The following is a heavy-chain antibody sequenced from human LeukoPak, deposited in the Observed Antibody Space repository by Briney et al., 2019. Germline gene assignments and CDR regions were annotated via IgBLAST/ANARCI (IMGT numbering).Heavy chain of an antibody. Sequence: PSEALSLTCTVSGGSISSSSYYWGWIRQPPGKGLEWIGSIYYSGSTYYNPSLKSRVTISIDTSRDQFSLKLSSVTAADTAVYCCARGPDLNYYGSGSYSHYWGQGTLVTVSS. CDR1: GGSISSSSYY. CDR3: ARGPDLNYYGSGSYSHY. D-gene: IGHD3-10*01. J-gene: IGHJ4*02. V-gene: IGHV4-39*01. CDR2: IYYSGST.